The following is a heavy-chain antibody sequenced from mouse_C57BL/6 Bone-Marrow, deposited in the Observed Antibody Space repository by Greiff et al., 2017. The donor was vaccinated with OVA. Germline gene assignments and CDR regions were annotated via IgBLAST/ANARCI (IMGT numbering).Heavy chain of an antibody. D-gene: IGHD1-1*01. J-gene: IGHJ1*03. Sequence: VQLQQSGPELVKPGASVKISCKASGYSFTDYNMNWVKQSNGKSLEWIGVINPNYGTTSYNQKFKGKATLTVDQSSSTAYMQLNSLTSEDSAVSYGAVCYGSSYGYFDVWGTGTTVTVSS. V-gene: IGHV1-39*01. CDR2: INPNYGTT. CDR1: GYSFTDYN. CDR3: AVCYGSSYGYFDV.